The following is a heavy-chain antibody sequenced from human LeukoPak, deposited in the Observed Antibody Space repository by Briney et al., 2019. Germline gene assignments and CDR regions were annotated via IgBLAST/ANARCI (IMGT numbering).Heavy chain of an antibody. CDR1: GGSFSEYY. CDR2: ISPSGLT. CDR3: ARVGGMATILDYFDY. J-gene: IGHJ4*02. Sequence: PSETLSLSCAVYGGSFSEYYWSWIRQPPGKGLEWIGEISPSGLTNYNPSLKSRVTISTDTSKNQFSLKLSSVTAADTAVYYCARVGGMATILDYFDYWGQGTLVTVSS. D-gene: IGHD5-24*01. V-gene: IGHV4-34*01.